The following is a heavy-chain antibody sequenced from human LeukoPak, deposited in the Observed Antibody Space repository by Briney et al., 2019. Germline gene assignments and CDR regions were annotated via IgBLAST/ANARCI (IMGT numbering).Heavy chain of an antibody. V-gene: IGHV4-34*01. CDR2: INHSGST. J-gene: IGHJ2*01. Sequence: SETLSLTCAVYGGSFSGYYWSWIRQPPGKGLEWIGEINHSGSTNYNPSLKSRVTISVDTSKNQFSLKLSSVTAADTAVYYCARHGIDFWSREKWYSDLWGRGTLVTVSS. D-gene: IGHD3-3*01. CDR1: GGSFSGYY. CDR3: ARHGIDFWSREKWYSDL.